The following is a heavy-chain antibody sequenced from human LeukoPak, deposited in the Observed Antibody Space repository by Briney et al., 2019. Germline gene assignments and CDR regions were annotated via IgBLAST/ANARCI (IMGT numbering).Heavy chain of an antibody. CDR1: GGSISSYY. V-gene: IGHV4-4*07. D-gene: IGHD6-19*01. Sequence: SETLSLTCTVSGGSISSYYWSWIRQPAGKGLEWIGRIYTSGSTNYNPSLKSRVTMSVDTSKNQFSLKLSSVTAADTAVYYCARDRYSSGWYSYYGMDVWGQGTTVTVSS. J-gene: IGHJ6*02. CDR2: IYTSGST. CDR3: ARDRYSSGWYSYYGMDV.